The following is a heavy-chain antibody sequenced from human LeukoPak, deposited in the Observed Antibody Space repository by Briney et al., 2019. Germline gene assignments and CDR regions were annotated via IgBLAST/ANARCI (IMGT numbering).Heavy chain of an antibody. CDR1: GFTFSDYY. D-gene: IGHD2-2*01. Sequence: GGSLRLSCAASGFTFSDYYMSWIRQAPGKGLEWVSYISSSGSTIYYADSVKGRFTISRDNAKNSLYLQMNSLRAEDTAVYYCARGAWGCSSTSCYFDYWGQGTLVTVSS. CDR2: ISSSGSTI. J-gene: IGHJ4*02. CDR3: ARGAWGCSSTSCYFDY. V-gene: IGHV3-11*01.